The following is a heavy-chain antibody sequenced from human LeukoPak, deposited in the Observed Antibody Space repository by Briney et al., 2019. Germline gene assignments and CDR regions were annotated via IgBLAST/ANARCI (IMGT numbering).Heavy chain of an antibody. D-gene: IGHD3-10*01. Sequence: PGGSLRLSCAASGFTFSSYSMNWVRQAPGKGLEWVSYISSSSSTIYYADSVKGRFTISRDNAKNSLYLQMNSLRAEDTAVYYCTCNYYGSGSYYRRGHYWGQGTLVTVSS. CDR2: ISSSSSTI. CDR1: GFTFSSYS. J-gene: IGHJ4*02. CDR3: TCNYYGSGSYYRRGHY. V-gene: IGHV3-48*01.